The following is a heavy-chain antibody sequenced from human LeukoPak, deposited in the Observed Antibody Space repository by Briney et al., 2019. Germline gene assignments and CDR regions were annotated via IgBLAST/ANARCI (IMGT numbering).Heavy chain of an antibody. CDR1: GYTFTAYS. CDR2: INPNSGGT. D-gene: IGHD7-27*01. V-gene: IGHV1-2*02. CDR3: ARDQSGVHFDL. Sequence: ASVKVSCKASGYTFTAYSMHWVRQAPGQGLEWMGWINPNSGGTNYAQKFQGRVTMTRDTSITTAYMELSRLRSDDTAVYYCARDQSGVHFDLWGRGTLVTVSS. J-gene: IGHJ2*01.